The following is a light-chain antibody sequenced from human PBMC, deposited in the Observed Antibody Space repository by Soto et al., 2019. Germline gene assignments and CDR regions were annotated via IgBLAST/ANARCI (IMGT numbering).Light chain of an antibody. V-gene: IGKV3-20*01. Sequence: VLTQSPGTLSLSPGERATLFCRAGQSVSNTDLAWYQQKPDQAPRLLIYGASSRATGIPDRFSGSGSGTDFTLTISSLEPEDVAVYYCQHYRNSPLTFGGGTKVEIK. J-gene: IGKJ4*01. CDR2: GAS. CDR3: QHYRNSPLT. CDR1: QSVSNTD.